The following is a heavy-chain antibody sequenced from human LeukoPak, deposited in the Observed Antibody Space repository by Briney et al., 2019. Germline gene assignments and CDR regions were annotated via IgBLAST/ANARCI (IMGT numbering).Heavy chain of an antibody. Sequence: GRSLRLSCAASGFTFDDYAMHWVRQAPGKGLEWVSGISWNSGSIGYADSVKGRFTISRDNAKNSLYLQMNSLRAEDTALYYCAKDQTTMTTWPIVWGQGTLVTVSS. CDR1: GFTFDDYA. D-gene: IGHD4-17*01. V-gene: IGHV3-9*01. CDR2: ISWNSGSI. J-gene: IGHJ4*02. CDR3: AKDQTTMTTWPIV.